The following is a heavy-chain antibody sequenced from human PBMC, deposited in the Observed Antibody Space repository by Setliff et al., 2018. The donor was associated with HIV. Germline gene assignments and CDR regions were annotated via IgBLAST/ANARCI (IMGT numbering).Heavy chain of an antibody. CDR3: AREDPPADFHFWSGRLAD. CDR2: IYIDGST. D-gene: IGHD3-3*02. J-gene: IGHJ4*02. Sequence: PVRSLRLSCAASGFTVSSNYMSWVRQAPGKGLEWVSVIYIDGSTYYADSVRGRFTISRDNYKNTLYLQMKSLRAEDTAVYYCAREDPPADFHFWSGRLADWGQGSLVTVSS. CDR1: GFTVSSNY. V-gene: IGHV3-66*02.